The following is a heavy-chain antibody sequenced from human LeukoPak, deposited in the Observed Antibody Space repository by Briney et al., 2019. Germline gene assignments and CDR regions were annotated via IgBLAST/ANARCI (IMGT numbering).Heavy chain of an antibody. CDR2: IYHTGTT. V-gene: IGHV4-59*12. J-gene: IGHJ4*02. CDR3: AREYSSTPFDY. D-gene: IGHD5-18*01. Sequence: SETLSLTCTVSGGSISTYYWSWILQPPGKGLEWIGYIYHTGTTNYNPSLKSRVTISVDTSKNQFSLKLSSVTAADTAVYYCAREYSSTPFDYWGQGTLVTVSS. CDR1: GGSISTYY.